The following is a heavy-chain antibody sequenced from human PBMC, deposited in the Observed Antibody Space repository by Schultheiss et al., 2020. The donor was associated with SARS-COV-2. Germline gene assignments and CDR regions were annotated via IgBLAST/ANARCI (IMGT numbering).Heavy chain of an antibody. D-gene: IGHD6-19*01. Sequence: SETLSLTCTVSGGSISSSSYYWGWIRQPPGKGLEWIGYISNSGGTNYNPSLKSRVTISVDTSKNQFSLKLSSVTAADTAVYYCARTPRVAVAAYNWFDPWGQGTLVTVSS. V-gene: IGHV4-61*05. CDR2: ISNSGGT. J-gene: IGHJ5*02. CDR1: GGSISSSSYY. CDR3: ARTPRVAVAAYNWFDP.